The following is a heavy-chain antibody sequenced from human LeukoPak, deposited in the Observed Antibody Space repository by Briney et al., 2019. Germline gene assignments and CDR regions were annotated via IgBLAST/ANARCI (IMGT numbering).Heavy chain of an antibody. Sequence: SETLSLTCTVSGGSISSSSYYWGWIRQPPGKGLEWIGSIYYSGSTYYTPSLKRRVTISVDTAKNQFSLKLSSVTAADTAVYYCARVWRELLNWFDPWGQGTLVTVSS. D-gene: IGHD1-26*01. CDR2: IYYSGST. V-gene: IGHV4-39*07. J-gene: IGHJ5*02. CDR3: ARVWRELLNWFDP. CDR1: GGSISSSSYY.